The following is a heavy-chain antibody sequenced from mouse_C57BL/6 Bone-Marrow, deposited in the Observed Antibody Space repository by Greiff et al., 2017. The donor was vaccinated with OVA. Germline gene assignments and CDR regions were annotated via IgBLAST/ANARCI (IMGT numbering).Heavy chain of an antibody. D-gene: IGHD1-1*01. V-gene: IGHV1-19*01. CDR2: INPYNGGT. J-gene: IGHJ2*01. Sequence: EVQLQQSGPVLVKPGASVKMSCKASGYTFTDYYMNWVKQSHGKSLEWIGVINPYNGGTSYNQKFKGKATLTVDKSSSTAYMELNSLTSEDSAVYYCARSRITTVVDFDYWGQGTTLTVSS. CDR3: ARSRITTVVDFDY. CDR1: GYTFTDYY.